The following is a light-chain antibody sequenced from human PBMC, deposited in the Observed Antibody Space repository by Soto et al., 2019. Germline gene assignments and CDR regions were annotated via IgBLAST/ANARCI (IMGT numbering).Light chain of an antibody. CDR3: QQYGGSPYT. CDR2: GVS. Sequence: EIVLTQSPGTLSLSPGEGATLSCRASQSVSSSYLAWYQKKPGQAPRLLIYGVSNRANGIPDRFSGSGSGTDLTLTISRLEPEDFAVYYCQQYGGSPYTFGQGTKLEIK. J-gene: IGKJ2*01. CDR1: QSVSSSY. V-gene: IGKV3-20*01.